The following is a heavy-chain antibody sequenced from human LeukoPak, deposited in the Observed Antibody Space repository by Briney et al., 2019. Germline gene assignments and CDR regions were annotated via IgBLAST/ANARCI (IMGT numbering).Heavy chain of an antibody. CDR2: ISSSGSTI. Sequence: AGSLTLSCAASGFTFSDYYMSWIRQAPGKGLEWVSYISSSGSTIYYADPVKGRFTISRDNAKNSLYLQMNSLRAEDTAVYYCARGSGSYYNSSYWGQGTLVTVSS. D-gene: IGHD3-10*01. CDR3: ARGSGSYYNSSY. V-gene: IGHV3-11*01. J-gene: IGHJ4*02. CDR1: GFTFSDYY.